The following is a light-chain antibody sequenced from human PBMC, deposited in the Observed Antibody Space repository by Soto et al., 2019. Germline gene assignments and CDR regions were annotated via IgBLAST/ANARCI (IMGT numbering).Light chain of an antibody. CDR3: QKYSSAST. J-gene: IGKJ4*01. V-gene: IGKV1-27*01. Sequence: DIQMPQSPSSLSASVGDRVTITCRASQGISNYLAWYQQKPGKVPKLLIYAASTLQSGVPSRFSGSGSGTDFTLTISSLQPEDVASYYCQKYSSASTFGGGTKVEI. CDR1: QGISNY. CDR2: AAS.